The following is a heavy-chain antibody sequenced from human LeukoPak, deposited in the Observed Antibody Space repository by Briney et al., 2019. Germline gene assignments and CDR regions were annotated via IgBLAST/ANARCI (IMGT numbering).Heavy chain of an antibody. CDR1: GFTFSSYG. J-gene: IGHJ4*02. Sequence: GRSLRLSCAASGFTFSSYGMHWVRQAPGKGLEWVAVISYDGSNKYYADSVKGRFTISRDNSKNTLYLQMNSLRAEDTAVYYRAKRIVGPYFYYFDYWGQGTLVTVSS. CDR2: ISYDGSNK. V-gene: IGHV3-30*18. CDR3: AKRIVGPYFYYFDY. D-gene: IGHD1-26*01.